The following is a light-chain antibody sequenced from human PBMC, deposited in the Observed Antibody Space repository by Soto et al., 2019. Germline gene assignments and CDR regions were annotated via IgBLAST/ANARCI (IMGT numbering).Light chain of an antibody. Sequence: ALRMTQSPSSLSASIGDRVTITCRASQDISSYLAWYQQKPGKAPNLLIYGASTLQSGGPSRFSGSGSGTDFTLTISSLQSEDFATYYCQQYSSLRTFGQGTKVEVK. J-gene: IGKJ1*01. CDR3: QQYSSLRT. V-gene: IGKV1-8*01. CDR1: QDISSY. CDR2: GAS.